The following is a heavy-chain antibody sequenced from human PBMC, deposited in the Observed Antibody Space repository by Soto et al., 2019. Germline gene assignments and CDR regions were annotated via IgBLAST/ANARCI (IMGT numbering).Heavy chain of an antibody. V-gene: IGHV3-30*18. Sequence: GGSLRLSCAASGFTFSSYGMHWVRQAPGKGLEWVAVISYDGSNKYYADSVKGRFTISRDNSKNTLYLQMNSLRAEDTAVYYCAKDLDSSGYYGPGLNNFDYWGQGTLVTVSS. CDR2: ISYDGSNK. CDR3: AKDLDSSGYYGPGLNNFDY. J-gene: IGHJ4*02. D-gene: IGHD3-22*01. CDR1: GFTFSSYG.